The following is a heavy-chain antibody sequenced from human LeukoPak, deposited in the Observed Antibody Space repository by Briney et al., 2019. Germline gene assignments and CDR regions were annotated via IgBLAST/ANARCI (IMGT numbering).Heavy chain of an antibody. J-gene: IGHJ4*02. V-gene: IGHV3-7*01. CDR2: IKQDGSEK. D-gene: IGHD3-10*01. Sequence: GGSLRLSCAASGFTFSSYWMSWVRQAPGKGLEWVANIKQDGSEKYYVDSVKGRFTISRDNAKNSLYLQMNSLRAEDTAVYYCARDVLYYYGSGSRALGGNDYWGQGTLVTVSS. CDR1: GFTFSSYW. CDR3: ARDVLYYYGSGSRALGGNDY.